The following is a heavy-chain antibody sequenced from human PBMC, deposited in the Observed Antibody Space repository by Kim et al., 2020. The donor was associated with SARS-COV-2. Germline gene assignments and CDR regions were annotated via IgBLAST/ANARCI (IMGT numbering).Heavy chain of an antibody. CDR2: IYYSGST. V-gene: IGHV4-39*01. CDR3: ARSLSVAGLDAFDI. CDR1: GGSISSSSYY. D-gene: IGHD6-19*01. J-gene: IGHJ3*02. Sequence: SETLSLTCTVSGGSISSSSYYWGWIRQPPGKGLEWIGSIYYSGSTYYNPSLKSRVTISVDTSKNQFSLKLSSVTAADTAVYYCARSLSVAGLDAFDIWGQGTMVTVSS.